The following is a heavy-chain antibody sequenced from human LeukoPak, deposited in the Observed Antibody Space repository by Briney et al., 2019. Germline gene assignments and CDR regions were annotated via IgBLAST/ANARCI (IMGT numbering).Heavy chain of an antibody. CDR1: GYTFTSYG. CDR2: ISAYNGNT. CDR3: AGDLRLRGHFGTVDY. V-gene: IGHV1-18*01. J-gene: IGHJ4*02. D-gene: IGHD4-17*01. Sequence: ASVKVSCKASGYTFTSYGISWVRQAAGQGLEWMGWISAYNGNTNYAQKLQGRVTMTTDTSTSTAYMELRSLRSDDTAVYYCAGDLRLRGHFGTVDYWGQGTLVTVSS.